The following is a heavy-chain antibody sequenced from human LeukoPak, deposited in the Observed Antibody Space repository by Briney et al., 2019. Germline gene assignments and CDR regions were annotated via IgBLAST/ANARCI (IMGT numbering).Heavy chain of an antibody. CDR2: INPNSGGT. J-gene: IGHJ4*02. D-gene: IGHD2-2*01. CDR1: GYTFTGYY. CDR3: AREGSSTSCPDY. Sequence: ASVKVSCTASGYTFTGYYMHWVRQAPGQGLEWMGWINPNSGGTNYAQKFQGRVTMTRDTSISTAYMELSRLRSDDTAVYYCAREGSSTSCPDYWGQGTLVTVSS. V-gene: IGHV1-2*02.